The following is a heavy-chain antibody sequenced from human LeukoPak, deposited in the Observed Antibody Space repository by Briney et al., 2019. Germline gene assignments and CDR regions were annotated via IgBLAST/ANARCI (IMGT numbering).Heavy chain of an antibody. CDR3: ASCYDFWSGYPFQH. J-gene: IGHJ1*01. V-gene: IGHV3-7*01. Sequence: PGGSLRLSCAASGFTFSSYWMTWVRQAPGKGLEWVANIKQDGSEKYYVDSVRGRFTISRDNTKNSLYLQMNSLRAEDTAVYYCASCYDFWSGYPFQHWGQGTLVTVSS. D-gene: IGHD3-3*01. CDR1: GFTFSSYW. CDR2: IKQDGSEK.